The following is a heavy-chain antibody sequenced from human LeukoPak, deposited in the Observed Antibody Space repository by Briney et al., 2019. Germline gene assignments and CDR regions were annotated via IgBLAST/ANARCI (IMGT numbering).Heavy chain of an antibody. D-gene: IGHD4-17*01. CDR3: ARVTKYDNSRNNYYMDV. CDR2: INYRGAV. Sequence: SETLSLTCTVSDGSTTGTRYYWGWFRQTPGKGPEWIGNINYRGAVYYNPSLRSRATISLDTSRNQFPLRLTSVTAADTAVYFCARVTKYDNSRNNYYMDVWGKGTTVTVSS. J-gene: IGHJ6*03. CDR1: DGSTTGTRYY. V-gene: IGHV4-39*06.